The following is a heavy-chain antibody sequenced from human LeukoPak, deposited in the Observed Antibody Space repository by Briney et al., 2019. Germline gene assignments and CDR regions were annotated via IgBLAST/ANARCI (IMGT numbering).Heavy chain of an antibody. D-gene: IGHD3-9*01. CDR1: GGSISSGGYY. CDR2: IYYSGST. Sequence: SQTLSLTCTVSGGSISSGGYYWSWIRQHPGKGLEWIGYIYYSGSTYYNPSLKSRVTISVDTSKNQFSLKLSSVTAADTAVYYCARDLHYDILTGNDAFDIWGQGTMVTVSS. CDR3: ARDLHYDILTGNDAFDI. J-gene: IGHJ3*02. V-gene: IGHV4-31*03.